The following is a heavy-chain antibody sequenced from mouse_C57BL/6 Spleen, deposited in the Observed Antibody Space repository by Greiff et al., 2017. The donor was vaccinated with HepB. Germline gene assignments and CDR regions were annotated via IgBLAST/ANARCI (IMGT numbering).Heavy chain of an antibody. V-gene: IGHV1-76*01. CDR2: IYPGSGNT. D-gene: IGHD3-2*02. Sequence: QVQLQQSGAELVRPGASVKLSCKASGYTFTDYYINWVKQRPGQGLEWIARIYPGSGNTYYNEKFKGKATLTAEKSSSTAYMQLSSLTSEDSAVYFCARGLRLTFAYWGQGTLVTVSA. CDR1: GYTFTDYY. CDR3: ARGLRLTFAY. J-gene: IGHJ3*01.